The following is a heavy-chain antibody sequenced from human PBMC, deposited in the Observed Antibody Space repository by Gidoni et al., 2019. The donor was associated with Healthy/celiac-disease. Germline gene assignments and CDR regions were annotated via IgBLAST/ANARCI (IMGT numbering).Heavy chain of an antibody. CDR3: ARSHDYGDYHPGDYGMDV. CDR1: GFTFSRYS. J-gene: IGHJ6*02. Sequence: EVQPVESGGGLVKPGGSLRLSCAASGFTFSRYSMNWVRQAPGKGLEWVSSISSSSSDIYYADSVKGRFTISRDNAKNSLYLQMNSLRAEDTAVYYCARSHDYGDYHPGDYGMDVWGQGTTVTVSS. V-gene: IGHV3-21*01. CDR2: ISSSSSDI. D-gene: IGHD4-17*01.